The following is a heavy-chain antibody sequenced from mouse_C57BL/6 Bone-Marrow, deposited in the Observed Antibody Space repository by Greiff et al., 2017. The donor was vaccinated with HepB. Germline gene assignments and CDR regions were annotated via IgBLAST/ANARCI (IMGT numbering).Heavy chain of an antibody. Sequence: EVKLVESGPELVKPGASVKISCKASGYSFTGYYMHWVKQSHGNILDWIGYIYPYNGVSSYNQKFKGKATLTVDKSSSTAYMELRSLTSEDSAVYYGARPYYGYYYAMDYWGQGTSVTVSS. CDR3: ARPYYGYYYAMDY. J-gene: IGHJ4*01. CDR1: GYSFTGYY. V-gene: IGHV1-31*01. D-gene: IGHD1-2*01. CDR2: IYPYNGVS.